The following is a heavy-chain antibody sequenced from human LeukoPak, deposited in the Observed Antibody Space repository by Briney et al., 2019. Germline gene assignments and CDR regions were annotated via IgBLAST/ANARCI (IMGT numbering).Heavy chain of an antibody. CDR3: ARVSWEAIRTFIRRKDYFYYYMDV. CDR1: GFTFSNYW. D-gene: IGHD1-26*01. Sequence: PGGSLRLSCVASGFTFSNYWMHWVRQAPGKGLVWVSRINSDGSSTSYADSVKGRFTISRDNAKNTLYLQMNSLRAEDTAVYYCARVSWEAIRTFIRRKDYFYYYMDVWGKGTTVTVSS. J-gene: IGHJ6*03. V-gene: IGHV3-74*01. CDR2: INSDGSST.